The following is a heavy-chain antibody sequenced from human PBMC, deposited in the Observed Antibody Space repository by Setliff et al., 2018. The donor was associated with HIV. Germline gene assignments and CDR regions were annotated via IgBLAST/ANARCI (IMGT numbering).Heavy chain of an antibody. CDR3: AREHHGMDV. J-gene: IGHJ6*02. CDR2: INGGTTT. Sequence: GGSLRLSCVASGITVSGIYMTWVRQAPGKGLEWVSVINGGTTTYYADSVKGRFTISRDNSKNTLYLQMNSLRVEDTAMYYCAREHHGMDVWGQGTTVTVSS. V-gene: IGHV3-66*02. CDR1: GITVSGIY.